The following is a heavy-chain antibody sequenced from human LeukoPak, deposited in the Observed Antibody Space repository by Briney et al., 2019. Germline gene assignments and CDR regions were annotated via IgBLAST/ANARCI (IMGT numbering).Heavy chain of an antibody. V-gene: IGHV1-18*01. Sequence: ASVKVSCKASGYTFTSCAMNWVRQAPGQGLEWLGWTSNYNGRTNYAQKFLGRVTMTTDTFTTTGYMELRSLRSDDTAVYYCARWSGGSDWLYHNGMDVWGQGTTVIVSS. J-gene: IGHJ6*02. D-gene: IGHD6-19*01. CDR1: GYTFTSCA. CDR2: TSNYNGRT. CDR3: ARWSGGSDWLYHNGMDV.